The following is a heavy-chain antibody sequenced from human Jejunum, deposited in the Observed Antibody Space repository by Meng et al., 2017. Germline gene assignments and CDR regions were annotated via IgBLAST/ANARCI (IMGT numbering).Heavy chain of an antibody. J-gene: IGHJ4*02. CDR1: AFDFSAYT. V-gene: IGHV3-30*01. D-gene: IGHD3-10*01. CDR2: MSYDGDRE. CDR3: GREPSFGAHDY. Sequence: LVGSGCAAVRPGSATPLRRAAAAFDFSAYTMHWVCQAPGKGPEWLTAMSYDGDREHYADSVQGRFTISRDNSKNTLYLQMDSLTPEDSAVYYCGREPSFGAHDYWGQGTLVTVSS.